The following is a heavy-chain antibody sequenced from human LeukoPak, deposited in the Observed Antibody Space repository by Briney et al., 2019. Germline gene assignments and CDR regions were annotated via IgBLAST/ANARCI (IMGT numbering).Heavy chain of an antibody. D-gene: IGHD3-3*01. CDR3: ARARYDFWSGPTPGDY. CDR2: ISYDGSNK. V-gene: IGHV3-30-3*01. Sequence: GGSLRLSCAASGFTFSSYAMHWVRQAPGKGPEWVAVISYDGSNKYYADSVKGRFTISRDNSKNTLYLQMNSLRAENTAVYYCARARYDFWSGPTPGDYWGQGTLVTVSS. CDR1: GFTFSSYA. J-gene: IGHJ4*02.